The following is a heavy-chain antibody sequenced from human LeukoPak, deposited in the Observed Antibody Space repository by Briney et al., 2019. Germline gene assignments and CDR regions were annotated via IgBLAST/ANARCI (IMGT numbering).Heavy chain of an antibody. J-gene: IGHJ4*02. CDR1: GASISTTTYY. V-gene: IGHV4-39*07. D-gene: IGHD4-11*01. Sequence: SETLSLTCTVSGASISTTTYYWVWIRQPPGKGLEWIGNFYYSGGTYSSPSLKSRVTMSLDTSKSQFSLKLSPVTAADTAVYFCARKADYRSYFDYWGQGTLVTVSS. CDR3: ARKADYRSYFDY. CDR2: FYYSGGT.